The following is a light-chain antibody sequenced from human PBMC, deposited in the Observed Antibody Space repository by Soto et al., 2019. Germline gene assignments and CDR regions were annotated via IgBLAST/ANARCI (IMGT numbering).Light chain of an antibody. CDR1: QSVSSN. V-gene: IGKV3-15*01. CDR2: GAY. Sequence: EIVMTQSPATLSVSPGERATLSCRASQSVSSNLAWYQQKPGQAPRLLIYGAYTRATGIPARFSGSGSGTEFTLTISSLQSEDFAVYHCQHYNNWPPLTFGGGTKVEIK. CDR3: QHYNNWPPLT. J-gene: IGKJ4*01.